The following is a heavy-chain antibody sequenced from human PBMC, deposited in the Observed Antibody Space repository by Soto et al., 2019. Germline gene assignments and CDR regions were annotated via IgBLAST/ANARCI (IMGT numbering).Heavy chain of an antibody. D-gene: IGHD6-19*01. CDR2: ITSDTKTI. V-gene: IGHV3-48*02. Sequence: EVQLVDSGGDLVPRGGSLRLSCVASGFTFSVYSMNWVRQAPGKGLEWFSYITSDTKTIKYADSVKGRFTISRDNAKNSVYLQMNSLRDEDTAVYYCARSVEGHFDYWGQGTVVTVSS. CDR3: ARSVEGHFDY. CDR1: GFTFSVYS. J-gene: IGHJ4*02.